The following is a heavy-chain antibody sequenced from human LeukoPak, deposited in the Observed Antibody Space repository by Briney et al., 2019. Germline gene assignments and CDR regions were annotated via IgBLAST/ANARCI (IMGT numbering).Heavy chain of an antibody. J-gene: IGHJ4*02. CDR3: ARGEHDFDS. CDR2: IYSSGYT. V-gene: IGHV4-4*07. CDR1: GGSISGYY. D-gene: IGHD1/OR15-1a*01. Sequence: PETLSLTCTVSGGSISGYYWSWIRQPAEKGLEWIGRIYSSGYTNYNPSLKSRVTMSVDTSKNQFSLKLSSVTAADTAVYYCARGEHDFDSWGQGTLVTVSS.